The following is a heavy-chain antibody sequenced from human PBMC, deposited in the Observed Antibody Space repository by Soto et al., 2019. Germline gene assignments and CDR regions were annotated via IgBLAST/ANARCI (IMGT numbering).Heavy chain of an antibody. CDR2: ISSSTSYV. D-gene: IGHD1-26*01. CDR1: GFTFSSYG. J-gene: IGHJ5*01. CDR3: AGDPAEGRVGSWFES. Sequence: PGGSLRLSCAASGFTFSSYGMNWLRQAPGKGLEWVASISSSTSYVYYADSVKGRFSTSRDNAKNILYLEMYALRTEDTAVYYSAGDPAEGRVGSWFESWGQGTLVTVSS. V-gene: IGHV3-21*06.